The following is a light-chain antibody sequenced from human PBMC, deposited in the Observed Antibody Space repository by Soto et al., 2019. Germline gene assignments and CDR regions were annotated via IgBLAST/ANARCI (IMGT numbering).Light chain of an antibody. CDR2: GAS. V-gene: IGKV3-15*01. CDR1: QSVNSD. Sequence: ETVMTQSPVTLSVSPGERATLSCRASQSVNSDLAWYQQKPGQAPRLLIYGASTRATGIPARFSGSGSGTEFTLTISSLQSEDFAVYYCHQYDNWPETFGKGTKVEIK. J-gene: IGKJ1*01. CDR3: HQYDNWPET.